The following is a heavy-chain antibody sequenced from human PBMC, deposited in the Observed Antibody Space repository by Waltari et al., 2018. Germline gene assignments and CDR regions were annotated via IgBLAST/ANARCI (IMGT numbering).Heavy chain of an antibody. J-gene: IGHJ6*02. CDR1: GYTFATYG. CDR2: ISTNNGNR. CDR3: ARGHANYGSGSYYNGNYYYGLDV. D-gene: IGHD3-10*01. V-gene: IGHV1-18*04. Sequence: QIQLLQSGTEVKKPGASVKLSCKTSGYTFATYGVTWVRQAPGQGLECMGWISTNNGNRNYTQKFQGRISMTTDTSTSTAYMELTGLRSDDTAVYYCARGHANYGSGSYYNGNYYYGLDVWGQGTTVTVSS.